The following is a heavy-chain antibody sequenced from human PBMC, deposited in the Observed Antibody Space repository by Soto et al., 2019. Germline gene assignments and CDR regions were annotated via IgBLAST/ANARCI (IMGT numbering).Heavy chain of an antibody. CDR2: ISGSGGST. J-gene: IGHJ4*02. CDR1: EFTFSSYA. Sequence: PGGSLRLSCAASEFTFSSYAMTWVRQAPGKGLEWVSAISGSGGSTYYADSVKGRFTISRDNSKSTLFLQMNSLRAEDTAVYYCAKAKGNTWYYFDYWGQGTLVTVSS. V-gene: IGHV3-23*01. CDR3: AKAKGNTWYYFDY. D-gene: IGHD6-13*01.